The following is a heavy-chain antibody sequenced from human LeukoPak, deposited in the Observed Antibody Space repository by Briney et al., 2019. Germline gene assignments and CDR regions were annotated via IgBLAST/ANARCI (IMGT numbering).Heavy chain of an antibody. J-gene: IGHJ4*02. CDR3: ARVRYGSGSYQFDY. CDR1: GGSISSYY. CDR2: IYYSGST. Sequence: SETLSLTCTVSGGSISSYYWSWIRQPPGKGLEGIGYIYYSGSTNYNPSLKSRVTISVDTSKNQFSLKLSSVTAADTAVYYCARVRYGSGSYQFDYWGQGTLVTVSS. V-gene: IGHV4-59*01. D-gene: IGHD3-10*01.